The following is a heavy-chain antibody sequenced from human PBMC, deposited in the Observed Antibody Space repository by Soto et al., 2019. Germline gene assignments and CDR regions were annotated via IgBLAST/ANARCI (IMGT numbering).Heavy chain of an antibody. CDR1: GYSFGGDW. CDR2: IDLSDSET. CDR3: ARHIYDSDTSPNFPYYFHS. J-gene: IGHJ4*02. Sequence: PGESLKISWKGSGYSFGGDWITWGRQKPGKGLEWRGRIDLSDSETYDSPSLRGHVTIAATKSITAVMLQGSRRRAEDAAKYYGARHIYDSDTSPNFPYYFHSWGQGTPVTVPS. D-gene: IGHD3-22*01. V-gene: IGHV5-10-1*01.